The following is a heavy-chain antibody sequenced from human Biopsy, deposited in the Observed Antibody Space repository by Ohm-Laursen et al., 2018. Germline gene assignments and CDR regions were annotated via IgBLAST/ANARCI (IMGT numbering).Heavy chain of an antibody. J-gene: IGHJ1*01. CDR1: GYTFTGQY. Sequence: APVKVSCKTSGYTFTGQYLHWVRQVPGQGLEWMGWINPHSGTTKFAQDFQGRVTMTRDTSITTAYMELRRLRSDDTAVYYCAKGQDLRGGAEYFQHWGQGALVTVSS. CDR3: AKGQDLRGGAEYFQH. CDR2: INPHSGTT. D-gene: IGHD2-15*01. V-gene: IGHV1-2*02.